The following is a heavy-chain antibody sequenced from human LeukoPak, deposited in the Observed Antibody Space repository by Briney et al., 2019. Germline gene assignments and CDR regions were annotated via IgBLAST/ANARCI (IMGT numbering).Heavy chain of an antibody. Sequence: ASVKVSCKASGYTFTGYYMHWVRQAPGQGLEWMGWINPNSGGTNYAQKFQGWVTMTRDTSISTAYMELSRLRSDDTAVYYCARGSHSGSYYGYFDLWGRGTLVTVSS. CDR2: INPNSGGT. V-gene: IGHV1-2*04. D-gene: IGHD1-26*01. J-gene: IGHJ2*01. CDR3: ARGSHSGSYYGYFDL. CDR1: GYTFTGYY.